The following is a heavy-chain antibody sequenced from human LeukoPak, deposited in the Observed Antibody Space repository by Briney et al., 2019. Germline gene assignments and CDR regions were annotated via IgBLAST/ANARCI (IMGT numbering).Heavy chain of an antibody. CDR3: ARFRGTSSWHQEVFDY. V-gene: IGHV4-59*08. CDR1: GGSISTYN. Sequence: SSETLSLTCSVSGGSISTYNWNWIRQPPGKGLEWIGYISHNGSPDYNPSFKSRVTMSVDTSKGHFSLKLTSLTAADTAVYYCARFRGTSSWHQEVFDYWGQGTLVTVSS. CDR2: ISHNGSP. D-gene: IGHD2-2*01. J-gene: IGHJ4*02.